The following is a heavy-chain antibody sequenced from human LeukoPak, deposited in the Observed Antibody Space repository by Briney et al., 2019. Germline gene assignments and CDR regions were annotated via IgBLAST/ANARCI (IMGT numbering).Heavy chain of an antibody. CDR3: VMAISGYDPQRLDY. D-gene: IGHD5-12*01. Sequence: GGSLRLSCSASGFTLSSYAMHWVRQAPGKGLKYGSSISSNGGSTFYADSVRGRFTISRDNSKNTLYLQMSSLRPEDTAVYYCVMAISGYDPQRLDYWGQGTLVTVSS. V-gene: IGHV3-64D*09. J-gene: IGHJ4*02. CDR1: GFTLSSYA. CDR2: ISSNGGST.